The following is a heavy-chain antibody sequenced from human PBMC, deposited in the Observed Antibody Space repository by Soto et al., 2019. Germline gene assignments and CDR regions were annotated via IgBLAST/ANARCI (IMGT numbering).Heavy chain of an antibody. D-gene: IGHD3-22*01. CDR3: ARAGDDSSGYYPSDP. CDR1: GFTVSNSY. J-gene: IGHJ5*02. Sequence: GGSLRLSCAASGFTVSNSYMSWVRQAPGKGLEWVSVIYTGGSTFYADSVKGRFTISSDNSKNTLYLQMNSLRAEDTAVYYCARAGDDSSGYYPSDPWGQGTLVTVSS. CDR2: IYTGGST. V-gene: IGHV3-53*01.